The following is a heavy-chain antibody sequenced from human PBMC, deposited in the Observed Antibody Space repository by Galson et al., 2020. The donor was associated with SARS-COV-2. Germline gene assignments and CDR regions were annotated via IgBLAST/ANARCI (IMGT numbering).Heavy chain of an antibody. J-gene: IGHJ6*02. CDR2: ISQDGSNE. V-gene: IGHV3-30*18. CDR3: SKDRGYYGMDV. Sequence: GESLKISCAASGFAFRSYGMHWVRQAPGKGLEWVAVISQDGSNEYYAVSVKGRFTISRDNSKSTLYLQMNSLRGEDTAVYYCSKDRGYYGMDVWGQGTTVTVSS. CDR1: GFAFRSYG.